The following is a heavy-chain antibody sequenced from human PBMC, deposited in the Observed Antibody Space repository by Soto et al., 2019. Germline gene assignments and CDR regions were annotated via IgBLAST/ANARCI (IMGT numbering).Heavy chain of an antibody. CDR2: ISYDGSNK. Sequence: QVQLVESGGGVVQPGRSLRLSCAASGFTFSSYAMHWVRQAPGKGLEWVAVISYDGSNKYYADSVKGRFTISRDNSKNTLYLQMNSLRAEDTAVYYCARDGGSYGSEVYYFDYWGQGTLVTVSS. CDR1: GFTFSSYA. CDR3: ARDGGSYGSEVYYFDY. J-gene: IGHJ4*02. V-gene: IGHV3-30-3*01. D-gene: IGHD1-26*01.